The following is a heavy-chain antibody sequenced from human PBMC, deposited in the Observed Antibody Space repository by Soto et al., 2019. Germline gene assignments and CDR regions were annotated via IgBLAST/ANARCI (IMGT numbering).Heavy chain of an antibody. Sequence: SETLSLTCAVYGGSFSGYYWSWIRQPPGKGLEWIGEINHSGSTNYNPSLKSRVTISVDTSKNQFSLKLSSVTAADTAVYYCARGRRGLHYCDSSGYYAHPHLNFDYWGQGTLVTVSS. CDR2: INHSGST. D-gene: IGHD3-22*01. J-gene: IGHJ4*02. V-gene: IGHV4-34*01. CDR3: ARGRRGLHYCDSSGYYAHPHLNFDY. CDR1: GGSFSGYY.